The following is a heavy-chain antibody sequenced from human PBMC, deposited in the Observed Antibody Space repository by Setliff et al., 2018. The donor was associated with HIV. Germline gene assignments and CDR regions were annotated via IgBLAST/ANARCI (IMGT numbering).Heavy chain of an antibody. CDR2: IEYGGST. CDR3: ARGPAWRYRFSTVYGL. Sequence: SETLSLTCAVYGGSGGSFSGWYWTWIRLIPGKGLEWIGEIEYGGSTTYNPSLESRVTISVDTSKTQFSLKLSDVTVADTGIYYCARGPAWRYRFSTVYGLWGPGTRVTVS. CDR1: GGSGGSFSGWY. J-gene: IGHJ3*01. V-gene: IGHV4-34*01. D-gene: IGHD2-2*01.